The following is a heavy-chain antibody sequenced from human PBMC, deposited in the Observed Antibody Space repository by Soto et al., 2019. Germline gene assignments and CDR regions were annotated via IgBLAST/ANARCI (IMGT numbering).Heavy chain of an antibody. V-gene: IGHV3-23*01. J-gene: IGHJ6*02. Sequence: QPGGSLRLSCAASGFTFGIHAMSWVRRAPGKGLEWVSFISGSGGSTYYADSVKGRFTISRDNSKKTLYLQMNSLRGEDTAVYYCGKGSAATNYFYYATDVWGQGTTVTVSS. D-gene: IGHD2-15*01. CDR3: GKGSAATNYFYYATDV. CDR2: ISGSGGST. CDR1: GFTFGIHA.